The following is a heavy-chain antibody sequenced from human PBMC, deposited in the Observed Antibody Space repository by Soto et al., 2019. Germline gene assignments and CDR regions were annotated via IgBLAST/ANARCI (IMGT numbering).Heavy chain of an antibody. CDR2: ISSSGAYT. J-gene: IGHJ4*02. V-gene: IGHV3-11*06. CDR3: TREKDYYFDY. CDR1: GFTFSGFY. Sequence: GGSLRLSCAASGFTFSGFYITWVRQAPGKGLEWVSYISSSGAYTKYADSVQGRFTISRDNAKNSVYLQMNSLRAEDTAVYYCTREKDYYFDYWGQGNLVTVYS.